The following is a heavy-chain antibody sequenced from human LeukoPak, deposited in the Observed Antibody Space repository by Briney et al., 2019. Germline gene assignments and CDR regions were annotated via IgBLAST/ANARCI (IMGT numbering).Heavy chain of an antibody. CDR3: AKDRTPLYSSTGFDY. Sequence: GGSLRLSCAASGFTFSSYGMHWVCQAPGKGLEWVAVISYDGSNKYYADSVKGRFTISRDNPKNTLYLQMNSLRAEDTAVYYCAKDRTPLYSSTGFDYWGQGTLVTVSS. CDR2: ISYDGSNK. CDR1: GFTFSSYG. D-gene: IGHD6-19*01. J-gene: IGHJ4*02. V-gene: IGHV3-30*18.